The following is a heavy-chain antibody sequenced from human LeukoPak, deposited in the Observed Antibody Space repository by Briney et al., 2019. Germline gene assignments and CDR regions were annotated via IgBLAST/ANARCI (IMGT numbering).Heavy chain of an antibody. V-gene: IGHV3-48*04. CDR3: ARGSAAAGVYYYYGMDV. CDR1: GFTFSSFG. Sequence: PGRSLRLSCAASGFTFSSFGMNWVRQAPGKGLEWVSYISDSSTLIDYADSVKGRFTICRDNAKNSLYLQMNSLRAEDTAVYYCARGSAAAGVYYYYGMDVWGQGTTVTVSS. D-gene: IGHD6-13*01. J-gene: IGHJ6*02. CDR2: ISDSSTLI.